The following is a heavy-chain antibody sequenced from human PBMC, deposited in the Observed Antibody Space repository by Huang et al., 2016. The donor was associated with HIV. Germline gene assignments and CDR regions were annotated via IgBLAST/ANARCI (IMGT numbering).Heavy chain of an antibody. Sequence: QVQLQQWGAGLLRPSETLSLTWAVYGGSFSGYYGTWIRQPPGKGREWIGEINHSERTNDHPSLKRRVTSAGDTARNQFALTGTAVTAADTAVYYCARGQGGYYYYYRDVWGKGTTVTVSS. CDR2: INHSERT. CDR3: ARGQGGYYYYYRDV. J-gene: IGHJ6*03. V-gene: IGHV4-34*01. CDR1: GGSFSGYY.